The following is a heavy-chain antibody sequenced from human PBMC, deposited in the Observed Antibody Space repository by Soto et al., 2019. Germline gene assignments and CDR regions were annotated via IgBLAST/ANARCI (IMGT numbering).Heavy chain of an antibody. CDR3: ASVTFGGVVLAH. CDR2: IYFNGNT. CDR1: AASFSKYY. D-gene: IGHD3-16*01. Sequence: QVQLQESGPGLVKPSETLSLTCTVSAASFSKYYWTWIRQPPGKGLEWIGYIYFNGNTNYNPSLKRRVTISVDPSKKQSSLNLTSVTDADTAVYFCASVTFGGVVLAHWGQGTLVTVSS. V-gene: IGHV4-59*13. J-gene: IGHJ4*02.